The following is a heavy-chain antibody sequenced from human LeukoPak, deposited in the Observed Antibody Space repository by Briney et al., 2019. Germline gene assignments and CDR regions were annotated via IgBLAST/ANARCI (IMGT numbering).Heavy chain of an antibody. V-gene: IGHV1-18*01. J-gene: IGHJ1*01. CDR3: ARDNRSVDTVTSFQH. D-gene: IGHD5-18*01. Sequence: GASVKVSCKASGYTFTSYGISWVRQAPGQGLEWMGWITPYNGNTHYAQNLQGRVTVTTDTSTSTAYMELRSLRSDDTAVYYCARDNRSVDTVTSFQHWGQGTLVIVSS. CDR1: GYTFTSYG. CDR2: ITPYNGNT.